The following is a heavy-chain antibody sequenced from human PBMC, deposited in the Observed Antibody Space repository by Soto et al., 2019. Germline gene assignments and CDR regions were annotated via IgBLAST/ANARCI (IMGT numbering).Heavy chain of an antibody. CDR2: ISAYNGNT. CDR3: ARGVWDIVVVVGYMDV. D-gene: IGHD2-15*01. V-gene: IGHV1-18*01. Sequence: ASVKVSCKASGYTFTSYGISWVRQAPGQGLEWMGWISAYNGNTNYAQKLQGRVTMTTDTSTSTAYMELRSLRSDDTAGYYCARGVWDIVVVVGYMDVWGKGTTVTVSS. J-gene: IGHJ6*03. CDR1: GYTFTSYG.